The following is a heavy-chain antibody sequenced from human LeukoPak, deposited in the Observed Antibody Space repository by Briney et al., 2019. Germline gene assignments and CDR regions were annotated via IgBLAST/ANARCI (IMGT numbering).Heavy chain of an antibody. J-gene: IGHJ5*02. CDR3: ARDQQQLNFDP. CDR2: INHSGST. V-gene: IGHV4-34*01. Sequence: SETLSLTCAVYGGSFSGYYWSWIRQPPGKGLEWIGEINHSGSTNYNPSLKSRVIISVDTSKNQFSLKLSSVTAADTAVYYCARDQQQLNFDPWGQGTLVTVSS. D-gene: IGHD6-13*01. CDR1: GGSFSGYY.